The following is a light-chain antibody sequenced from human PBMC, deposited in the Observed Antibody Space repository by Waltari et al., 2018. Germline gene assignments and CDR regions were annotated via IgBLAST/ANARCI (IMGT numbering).Light chain of an antibody. V-gene: IGKV4-1*01. CDR1: QSLLYNSNDKHY. CDR3: QQYYSRRT. CDR2: WAS. Sequence: DIVMTQSPDSLAVSLGERATINCKSSQSLLYNSNDKHYLAWYQQKPGQPPKLLIYWASTRHSGVPDRFSGSGSATDFTLTISSLQDEDVAVYYCQQYYSRRTFGQGTKVEIK. J-gene: IGKJ1*01.